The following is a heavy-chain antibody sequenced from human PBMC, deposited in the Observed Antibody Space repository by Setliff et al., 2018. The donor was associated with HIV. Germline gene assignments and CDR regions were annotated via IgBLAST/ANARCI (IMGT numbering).Heavy chain of an antibody. CDR3: ARRGRDGVFIMFATGFDP. Sequence: SETLSLTCSVSGGSISSSTYYWGWIRQPPGKGLEWIGDIFYTGITYYNPSLKSRVAISVDTSENQFSLKLNSVTAADTAVYYCARRGRDGVFIMFATGFDPWGQGALVTVAS. V-gene: IGHV4-39*01. CDR1: GGSISSSTYY. CDR2: IFYTGIT. J-gene: IGHJ5*02. D-gene: IGHD2-8*01.